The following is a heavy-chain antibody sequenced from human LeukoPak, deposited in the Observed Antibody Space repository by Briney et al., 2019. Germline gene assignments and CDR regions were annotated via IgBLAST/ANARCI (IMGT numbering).Heavy chain of an antibody. V-gene: IGHV3-15*01. CDR3: TPMTTGDY. D-gene: IGHD4-17*01. CDR2: IKSKTDGGTT. CDR1: GFTFSSYG. Sequence: PGGTLRLSCAASGFTFSSYGMSWVRQAPGKGLEWVGRIKSKTDGGTTDYAAPVKGRFTISRDDSKNTLYLQMNSLKTEDTAVYYCTPMTTGDYWGQGTLVTVSS. J-gene: IGHJ4*02.